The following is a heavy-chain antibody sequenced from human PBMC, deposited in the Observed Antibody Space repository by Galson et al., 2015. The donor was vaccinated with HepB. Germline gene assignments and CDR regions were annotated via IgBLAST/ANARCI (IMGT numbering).Heavy chain of an antibody. D-gene: IGHD4-11*01. CDR1: GGSISSSSYY. J-gene: IGHJ6*03. CDR3: ARLHPTYGNYEGYYYYMDV. CDR2: IYYSGST. Sequence: LSLTCTISGGSISSSSYYWGWIRQPPGKGLEWIGSIYYSGSTYYNPSLKSRVTISVDTSKNQFSLKLSSVTAADTTVYYCARLHPTYGNYEGYYYYMDVWRKGTSLTVSS. V-gene: IGHV4-39*01.